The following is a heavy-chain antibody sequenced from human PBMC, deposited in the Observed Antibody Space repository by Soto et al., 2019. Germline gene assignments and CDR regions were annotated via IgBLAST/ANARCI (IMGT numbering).Heavy chain of an antibody. CDR2: ISTYNGNT. J-gene: IGHJ5*02. CDR1: GYTFTNYG. CDR3: ARVPTPTTGDYNKNKWFDP. Sequence: ASVKVSCKTSGYTFTNYGINWVRQAPGQGLEWMGWISTYNGNTNYAQNLQDRVTMTTDTSTSTAYMELRSLRSEDTAVYYCARVPTPTTGDYNKNKWFDPWGQGTLVTVSS. V-gene: IGHV1-18*04. D-gene: IGHD4-17*01.